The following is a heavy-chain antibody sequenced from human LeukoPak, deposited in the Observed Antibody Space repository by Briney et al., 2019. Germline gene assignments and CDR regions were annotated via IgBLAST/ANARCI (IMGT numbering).Heavy chain of an antibody. Sequence: GGSLRLSCAASGFTFSSYWMSWVRQAPGKGLEWVSAISGSGGSTYYADSVKGRFTISRDNSKNTLYLQMNSLRAEDTAVYYCAKDRRGVAYYYYMDVWGKGTTVTISS. V-gene: IGHV3-23*01. D-gene: IGHD3-10*01. CDR2: ISGSGGST. CDR1: GFTFSSYW. CDR3: AKDRRGVAYYYYMDV. J-gene: IGHJ6*03.